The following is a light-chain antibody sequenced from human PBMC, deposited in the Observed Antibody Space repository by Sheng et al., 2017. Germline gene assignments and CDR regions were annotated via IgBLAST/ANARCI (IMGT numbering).Light chain of an antibody. J-gene: IGKJ2*01. CDR1: QSVSTY. Sequence: EIVMTQSPGTLSVSPGERATLSCRASQSVSTYLAWYQQKPGQAPRLLIYGASTRATGIPARFSGSGSGTDFTLTITSLEAEDFAVYFCQQRSDWPPTFGQGTKLEIK. V-gene: IGKV3-11*01. CDR2: GAS. CDR3: QQRSDWPPT.